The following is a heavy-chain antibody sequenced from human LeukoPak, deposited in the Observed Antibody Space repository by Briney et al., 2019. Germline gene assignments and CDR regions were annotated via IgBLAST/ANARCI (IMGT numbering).Heavy chain of an antibody. CDR2: VDPEDGET. Sequence: ASVKVSCKASGYTFTSYDINWVRQAPGKGLEWMGRVDPEDGETIYAEKFQGRVTITADTSTDTAYMELSSLRSEDTAVYYCATAIVHYWGQGTLVTVSS. V-gene: IGHV1-69-2*01. CDR3: ATAIVHY. J-gene: IGHJ4*02. D-gene: IGHD3-22*01. CDR1: GYTFTSYD.